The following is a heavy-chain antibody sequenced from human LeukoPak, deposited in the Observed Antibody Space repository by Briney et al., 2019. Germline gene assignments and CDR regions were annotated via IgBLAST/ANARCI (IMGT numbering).Heavy chain of an antibody. J-gene: IGHJ4*02. D-gene: IGHD4-17*01. CDR3: ARWDYGDYGVY. CDR1: GGSISSYY. Sequence: PSETLSLTCTVSGGSISSYYWSWIRQPPGKGLEWIGEINHSGSTNYNPSLKSRVTISVDTSKNQFSLKLSSVTAADTAVYYCARWDYGDYGVYWGQGTLVTVSS. CDR2: INHSGST. V-gene: IGHV4-34*01.